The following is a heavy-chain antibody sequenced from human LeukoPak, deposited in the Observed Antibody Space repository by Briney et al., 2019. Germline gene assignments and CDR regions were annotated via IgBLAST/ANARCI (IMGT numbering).Heavy chain of an antibody. CDR3: ARHGTSGIYRRPFDI. CDR2: IYDSGST. CDR1: GGSMSSYY. D-gene: IGHD1-26*01. J-gene: IGHJ3*02. Sequence: NPSETLSLTCTVSGGSMSSYYWSWIRQPPGKGLEWIAYIYDSGSTNYNPSLKSRVTISVDTSNNQFSLKLNSVTAADTAVYYCARHGTSGIYRRPFDIWGQGTMVTVSS. V-gene: IGHV4-59*08.